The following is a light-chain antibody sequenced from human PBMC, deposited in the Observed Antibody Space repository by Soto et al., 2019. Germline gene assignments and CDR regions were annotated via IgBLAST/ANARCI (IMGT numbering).Light chain of an antibody. CDR2: EGS. CDR1: SSDVGSYNL. Sequence: QSALTQPASVSGSPGQSITISCTGTSSDVGSYNLVSWYQQHPGKAPKLMIYEGSKRPSGVSNRFSGSKSGNTASLTISGLQDEDEADYYCCSYAGSSPYVVFGGGTKVTVL. V-gene: IGLV2-23*01. CDR3: CSYAGSSPYVV. J-gene: IGLJ2*01.